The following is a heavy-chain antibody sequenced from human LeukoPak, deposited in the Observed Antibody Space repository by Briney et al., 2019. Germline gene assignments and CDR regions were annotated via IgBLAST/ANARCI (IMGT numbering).Heavy chain of an antibody. CDR2: ISSSSSYT. J-gene: IGHJ4*02. V-gene: IGHV3-11*05. CDR3: ARERAGRITMVRGVDY. D-gene: IGHD3-10*01. CDR1: GFTFSDYY. Sequence: GGSLRLSCAASGFTFSDYYMSWIRQAPGKGLEWVSYISSSSSYTNYADSVKGRFTISRDNAKNSLYLQMNSLRAEDTAVYYCARERAGRITMVRGVDYWGQGTLVTVSS.